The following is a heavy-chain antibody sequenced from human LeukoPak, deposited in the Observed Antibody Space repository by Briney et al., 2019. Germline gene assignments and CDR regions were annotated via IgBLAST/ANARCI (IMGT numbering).Heavy chain of an antibody. CDR3: ARSPLGTAMGACDY. V-gene: IGHV4-39*07. CDR1: GGSIRSSYYY. Sequence: PSETLSLTCTVSGGSIRSSYYYWGWIRQPPGKGLEWIGSIYDSGSTYYNPSLKSRVTISVDTSKNQFSLKLSSVTAADTAVYYCARSPLGTAMGACDYWGQGTLVTVSS. J-gene: IGHJ4*02. D-gene: IGHD5-18*01. CDR2: IYDSGST.